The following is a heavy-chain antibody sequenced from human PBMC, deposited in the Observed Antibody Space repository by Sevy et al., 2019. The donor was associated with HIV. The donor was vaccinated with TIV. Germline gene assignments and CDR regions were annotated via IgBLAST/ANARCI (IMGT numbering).Heavy chain of an antibody. CDR1: GLTFSTYS. J-gene: IGHJ4*02. V-gene: IGHV3-48*01. Sequence: GGSLRLSCAASGLTFSTYSMNWVRQAPGKGLEWVSYISSSSSTIYYADSVKGRFTISRDNAKNSLYLQMNSLTAEDTAVYYCASPLPFYYGSGSEEFDYWGRGTLVTVSS. CDR3: ASPLPFYYGSGSEEFDY. D-gene: IGHD3-10*01. CDR2: ISSSSSTI.